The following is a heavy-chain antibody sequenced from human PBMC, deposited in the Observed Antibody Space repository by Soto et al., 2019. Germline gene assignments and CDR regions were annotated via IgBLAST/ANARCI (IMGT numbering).Heavy chain of an antibody. CDR2: IKQDGSEK. CDR3: ARVISDIVVVVPATHYYYMDV. D-gene: IGHD2-15*01. CDR1: GFTFSSYW. J-gene: IGHJ6*03. V-gene: IGHV3-7*01. Sequence: GGSLRLSCAASGFTFSSYWMSWVRQAPGKGLEWVANIKQDGSEKYYVDSVKGRFTISRDNAKNSLYLQMNSLRAEDTAVYYCARVISDIVVVVPATHYYYMDVWGKGTTVTVSS.